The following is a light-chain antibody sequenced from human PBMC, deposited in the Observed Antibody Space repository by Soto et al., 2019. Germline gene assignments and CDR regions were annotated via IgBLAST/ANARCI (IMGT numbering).Light chain of an antibody. CDR3: CSYAGSYTYV. CDR2: DVS. CDR1: SSYVGGYNY. J-gene: IGLJ1*01. Sequence: QSALTQLRSVSGSPGQSVTISCTGTSSYVGGYNYVSWYQQHPGKAPKLMIYDVSKRPSGVPDRFSGSKSGNTASLTISGLQAEDEADYYCCSYAGSYTYVFGTGTRSPS. V-gene: IGLV2-11*01.